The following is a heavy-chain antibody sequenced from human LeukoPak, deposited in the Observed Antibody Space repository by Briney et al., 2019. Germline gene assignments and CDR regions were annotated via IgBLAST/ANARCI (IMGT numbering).Heavy chain of an antibody. D-gene: IGHD3-3*01. CDR2: IYYSGST. V-gene: IGHV4-39*01. Sequence: SETLSLTCTVSGVSITSSSYYWAWICQSPGKGLEWIGSIYYSGSTYFNPSLKSRVTMSVDTSENQFSLKLTSVTAADTALYYCARTGRFGVASWFDPWGQGTLITVSS. J-gene: IGHJ5*02. CDR1: GVSITSSSYY. CDR3: ARTGRFGVASWFDP.